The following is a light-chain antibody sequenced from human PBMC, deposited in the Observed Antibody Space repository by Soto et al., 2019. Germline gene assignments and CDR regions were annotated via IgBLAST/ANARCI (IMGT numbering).Light chain of an antibody. Sequence: QSALTQPASVSGSPGETITISCSGTSSDIGAYDHVAWYQQFTGKTPKLMIYSVSNRPSGVSNRFSGSKSGNTASLTISGLQAADQAEYFCFSFTTTSTHVFGTGTKVTVL. CDR3: FSFTTTSTHV. CDR2: SVS. V-gene: IGLV2-14*03. CDR1: SSDIGAYDH. J-gene: IGLJ1*01.